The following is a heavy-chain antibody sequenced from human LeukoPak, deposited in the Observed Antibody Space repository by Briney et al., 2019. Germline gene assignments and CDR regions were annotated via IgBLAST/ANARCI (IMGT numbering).Heavy chain of an antibody. CDR3: ARTYYYDSSGSEYYFDY. CDR1: GGSFSGYY. Sequence: SETLSLTCVVYGGSFSGYYWSWIRQSPGKGLEWIGEINHSGSTNYNPPLKSRVTISVDTSKNQFSLKLSSVTAADTAVYYCARTYYYDSSGSEYYFDYWGQGTLVTVSS. V-gene: IGHV4-34*01. CDR2: INHSGST. J-gene: IGHJ4*02. D-gene: IGHD3-22*01.